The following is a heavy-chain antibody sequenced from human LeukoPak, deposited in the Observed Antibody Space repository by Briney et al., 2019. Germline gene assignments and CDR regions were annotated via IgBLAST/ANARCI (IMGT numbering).Heavy chain of an antibody. CDR3: AARDGYNYYFDY. CDR2: IYYSGGT. CDR1: GGSISSGDYY. Sequence: PSETLSLTCTVSGGSISSGDYYWSWIRQPPGKGLEWIGYIYYSGGTYYNPSLKSRVTISVDTSKNQFSLKLSSVAAADTAVYYCAARDGYNYYFDYWGQGTLVTVSS. J-gene: IGHJ4*02. D-gene: IGHD5-24*01. V-gene: IGHV4-30-4*08.